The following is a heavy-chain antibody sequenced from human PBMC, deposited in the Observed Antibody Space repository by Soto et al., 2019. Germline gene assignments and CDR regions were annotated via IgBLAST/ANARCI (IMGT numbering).Heavy chain of an antibody. V-gene: IGHV1-2*04. CDR1: GYTFTGYY. CDR2: INPNSGGT. J-gene: IGHJ3*02. D-gene: IGHD6-13*01. CDR3: ARDLQQPTRGYAFDI. Sequence: QVQLVQSGAEVKKPGASVKVSCKASGYTFTGYYKHWVRQAPGQGLEWMGWINPNSGGTNYAQKFQGWVTMTRDTSISTAYMELSRLRSDDTAVYYCARDLQQPTRGYAFDIWGQGTMVTVSS.